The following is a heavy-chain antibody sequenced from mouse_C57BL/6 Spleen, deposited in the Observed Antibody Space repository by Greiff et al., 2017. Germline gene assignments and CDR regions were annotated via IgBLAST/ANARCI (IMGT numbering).Heavy chain of an antibody. V-gene: IGHV1-54*01. J-gene: IGHJ2*01. CDR1: GYAFTNYL. D-gene: IGHD2-5*01. Sequence: QVQLKQSGAELVRPGTSVKVSCTASGYAFTNYLIEWVKQRPGQGLEWIGVINPGSGGTNYKEKFKGQATLTADKSSSTAYMQLSSLTSEDSAVYFCARGGYSNFPFDYWGQGTTLTVSS. CDR3: ARGGYSNFPFDY. CDR2: INPGSGGT.